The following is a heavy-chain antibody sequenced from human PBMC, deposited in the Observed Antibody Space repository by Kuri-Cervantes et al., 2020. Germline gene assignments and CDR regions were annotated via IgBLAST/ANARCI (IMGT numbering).Heavy chain of an antibody. D-gene: IGHD4-23*01. CDR3: AREYLDYGGNPGGLDY. V-gene: IGHV1-2*02. Sequence: ASVKVSCKASGYTFTGYYMHWVRQAPGQGLEWMGWINPNSGGTNYAQKFQGRVTMTRDTSTSTVYMELSSLRSEDTAVYYCAREYLDYGGNPGGLDYWGQGTLVTVSS. CDR1: GYTFTGYY. CDR2: INPNSGGT. J-gene: IGHJ4*02.